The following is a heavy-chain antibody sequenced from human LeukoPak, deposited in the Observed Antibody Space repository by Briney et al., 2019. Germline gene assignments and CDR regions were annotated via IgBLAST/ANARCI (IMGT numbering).Heavy chain of an antibody. CDR3: ARQRDYTSGWFDY. Sequence: PSETLSLTCTVSGGSISSSSYYWAWIRQPPGKELQSIGSIDYSGNTYYTPSLKSRVTMSVDTSKTQFSLHLSSVTAADTALYYCARQRDYTSGWFDYWGQGTLVTVSS. D-gene: IGHD6-19*01. V-gene: IGHV4-39*01. J-gene: IGHJ4*02. CDR2: IDYSGNT. CDR1: GGSISSSSYY.